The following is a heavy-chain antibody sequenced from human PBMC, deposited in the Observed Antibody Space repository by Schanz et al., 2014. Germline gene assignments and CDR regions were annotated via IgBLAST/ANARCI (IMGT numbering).Heavy chain of an antibody. CDR2: ISGSSRTI. J-gene: IGHJ4*02. D-gene: IGHD1-26*01. CDR3: ARDHTTESYYSAGPPIDY. Sequence: EVHLVESGGGLVQPGGSLRLSCAASGITFSSHSFNWVRQAPGKGLEWVSYISGSSRTIYYADSMKGRFTVSRDNAENALYLQMNSLRAEDTAVYYCARDHTTESYYSAGPPIDYWGQGTLLTVSS. V-gene: IGHV3-48*01. CDR1: GITFSSHS.